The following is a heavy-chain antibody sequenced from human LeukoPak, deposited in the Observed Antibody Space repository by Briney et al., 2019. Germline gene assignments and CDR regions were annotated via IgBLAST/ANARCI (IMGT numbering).Heavy chain of an antibody. D-gene: IGHD1-26*01. Sequence: GGSLRLSCAASGFTFSSYNMNWVHQAPGKGLEWVSSISSSSSYIYYADSVKGRFTISRDNAKNSLYLQMNSLRAEDMAVYYCARDRGSYYLAFFDYWGQGTLVTVSS. CDR2: ISSSSSYI. J-gene: IGHJ4*02. V-gene: IGHV3-21*01. CDR3: ARDRGSYYLAFFDY. CDR1: GFTFSSYN.